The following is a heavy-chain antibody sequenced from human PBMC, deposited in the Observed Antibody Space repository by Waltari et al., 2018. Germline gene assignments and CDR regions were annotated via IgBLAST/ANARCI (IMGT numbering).Heavy chain of an antibody. V-gene: IGHV3-30-3*01. D-gene: IGHD4-17*01. Sequence: QVQLVESGGGVVQPGRSLRLSCAASGFTFSSYAMHWVRQAPGKGLEWVAVISYDGSNKYYADSAKGRFTISRDNSKNTLYLQMNSLRAEDTAVYSCARDLSPTGWFDPWGQGTLVTVSS. J-gene: IGHJ5*02. CDR2: ISYDGSNK. CDR3: ARDLSPTGWFDP. CDR1: GFTFSSYA.